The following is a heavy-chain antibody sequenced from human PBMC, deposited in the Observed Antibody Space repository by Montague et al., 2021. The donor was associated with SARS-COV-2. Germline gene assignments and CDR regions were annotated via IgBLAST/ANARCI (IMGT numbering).Heavy chain of an antibody. V-gene: IGHV1-8*01. J-gene: IGHJ4*02. D-gene: IGHD3-22*01. Sequence: SVKVSCKASGYTFTSYDINWVRQATGQGLEWMGWMNPNSGNTGYAQKFQGRVTMTRDTSISTAYMELSSLRSEDTAVYYCARAQYYYDSSGYYPAYWGQGTLVTVPS. CDR1: GYTFTSYD. CDR2: MNPNSGNT. CDR3: ARAQYYYDSSGYYPAY.